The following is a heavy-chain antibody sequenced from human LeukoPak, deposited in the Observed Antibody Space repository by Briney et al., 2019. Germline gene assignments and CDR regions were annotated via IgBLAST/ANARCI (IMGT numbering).Heavy chain of an antibody. Sequence: GGSLRLSCAASGFTFRSNWMSWVRQAPGKGLEWVANIKQDGSEKNYVDSVKGRFTVSRDNAKNSLYLQMNSLRAEDTAVYYCARDHTYGGFDYWGQGTLVTVSS. V-gene: IGHV3-7*01. CDR1: GFTFRSNW. D-gene: IGHD4-23*01. CDR3: ARDHTYGGFDY. J-gene: IGHJ4*02. CDR2: IKQDGSEK.